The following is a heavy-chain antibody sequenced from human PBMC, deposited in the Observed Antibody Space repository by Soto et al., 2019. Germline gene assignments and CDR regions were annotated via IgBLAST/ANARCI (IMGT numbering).Heavy chain of an antibody. V-gene: IGHV1-8*01. Sequence: QVQLVQSGAEVKKPGASVRVSCQASGYTFISFDINWVRQATGQGLEWMGWMNPNTGNTGYEQKFQGRVTMTRNTSIGTAYMELSSLTSEDTAVYYCARRKERSGPYYLDSWSQGTLVTVSS. J-gene: IGHJ4*02. D-gene: IGHD6-25*01. CDR3: ARRKERSGPYYLDS. CDR1: GYTFISFD. CDR2: MNPNTGNT.